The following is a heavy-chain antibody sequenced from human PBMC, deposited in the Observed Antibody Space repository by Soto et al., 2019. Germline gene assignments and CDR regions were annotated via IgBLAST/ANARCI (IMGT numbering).Heavy chain of an antibody. CDR1: GFTFSSYG. Sequence: GGSLRLSCAASGFTFSSYGMHWVRQAPGKGLEWVAVIWYDGSNKYYADSVKGRFTISRDNSKNTLYLQMNSLRAEDTAVYYCARAVVVAANDAFDIWGQGTMVTASS. D-gene: IGHD2-15*01. V-gene: IGHV3-33*01. CDR3: ARAVVVAANDAFDI. CDR2: IWYDGSNK. J-gene: IGHJ3*02.